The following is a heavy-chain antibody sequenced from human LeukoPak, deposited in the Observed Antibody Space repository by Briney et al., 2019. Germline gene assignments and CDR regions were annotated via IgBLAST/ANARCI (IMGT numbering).Heavy chain of an antibody. CDR3: ARAPEWGKSNYYYYYMDV. CDR1: GYTFTSYD. CDR2: MNPNSGNT. Sequence: ASVKVSCKASGYTFTSYDINWVRQATGQGLEWTGWMNPNSGNTGYAQKFQGRVTMTRNSSISTAYMELSSLRSEDTAVYYCARAPEWGKSNYYYYYMDVWGKGTTVTVSS. J-gene: IGHJ6*03. D-gene: IGHD1-26*01. V-gene: IGHV1-8*01.